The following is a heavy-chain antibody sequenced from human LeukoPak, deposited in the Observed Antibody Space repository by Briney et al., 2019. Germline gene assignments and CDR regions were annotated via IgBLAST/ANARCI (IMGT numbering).Heavy chain of an antibody. CDR3: ARENHGSFDY. D-gene: IGHD3-10*01. CDR1: GFTFSSYS. CDR2: VSHTSTYI. Sequence: GGSLRLSCAASGFTFSSYSMNWVRQAPGKGLEWVSSVSHTSTYIYYADSLKGRFAISRDNAKNSLYLQMNSLRAEDTAVYYCARENHGSFDYWGQGTLVTVSS. V-gene: IGHV3-21*01. J-gene: IGHJ4*02.